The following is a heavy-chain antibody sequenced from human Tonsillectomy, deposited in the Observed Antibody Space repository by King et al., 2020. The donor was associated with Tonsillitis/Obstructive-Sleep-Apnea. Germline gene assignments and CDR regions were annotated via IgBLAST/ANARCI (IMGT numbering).Heavy chain of an antibody. J-gene: IGHJ2*01. D-gene: IGHD2-21*02. V-gene: IGHV5-10-1*03. CDR2: IDPSDSYT. CDR3: ARFSGAYFGGDCYSDHSWYFDL. CDR1: GYSFTSYW. Sequence: VQLVQSGAEVKKPGESLRISCKGSGYSFTSYWISWVRQMPGKGLEWMGRIDPSDSYTNYSPSFQGHVTISADKSITTAYLQWSSLNASDTAMYYCARFSGAYFGGDCYSDHSWYFDLWGRGTLVTVSS.